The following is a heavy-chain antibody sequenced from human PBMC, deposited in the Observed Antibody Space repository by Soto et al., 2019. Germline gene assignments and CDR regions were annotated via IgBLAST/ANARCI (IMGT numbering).Heavy chain of an antibody. Sequence: GGSLRLSCAGSGFTFASYVMTWVRQAPGKGLEWVSSISATGGSTYYAGSVKGRFTFSRDNSKNTLYLQMNSLRAGDTAIYFCARAIGPTLFDYWGQGTLVTVSS. CDR1: GFTFASYV. V-gene: IGHV3-23*01. D-gene: IGHD3-22*01. CDR3: ARAIGPTLFDY. CDR2: ISATGGST. J-gene: IGHJ4*02.